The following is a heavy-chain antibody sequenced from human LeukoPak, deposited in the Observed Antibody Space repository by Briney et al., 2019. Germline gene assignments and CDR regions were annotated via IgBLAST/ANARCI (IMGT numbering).Heavy chain of an antibody. D-gene: IGHD3-16*01. Sequence: SETLSLTCSVSVGSFSSYYWSWIRQPPGKGREWIGYIHYSGSTNYNPSLKSRVTISADTSNNQFSLKLISVAAADTAVYYCARTPRGEFSDYWGQGTLVTVSS. CDR3: ARTPRGEFSDY. V-gene: IGHV4-59*01. J-gene: IGHJ4*02. CDR2: IHYSGST. CDR1: VGSFSSYY.